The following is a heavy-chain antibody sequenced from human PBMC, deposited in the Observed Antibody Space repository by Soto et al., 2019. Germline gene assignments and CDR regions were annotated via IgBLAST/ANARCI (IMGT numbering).Heavy chain of an antibody. CDR1: GGSVSGYC. Sequence: XATLALTCAVYGGSVSGYCFSWSRQPPPKGLEWVGVINHSVSTNYNQNLKSRVTITIDTSKNQFSLKLSYVTAADTAVYYCARCARVRFNGGSFDSWGQGTLVTVSS. J-gene: IGHJ4*02. CDR3: ARCARVRFNGGSFDS. D-gene: IGHD4-17*01. CDR2: INHSVST. V-gene: IGHV4-34*01.